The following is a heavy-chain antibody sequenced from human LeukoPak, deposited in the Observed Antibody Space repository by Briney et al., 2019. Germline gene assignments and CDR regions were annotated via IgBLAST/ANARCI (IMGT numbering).Heavy chain of an antibody. V-gene: IGHV3-23*01. J-gene: IGHJ4*02. CDR3: AKSHFRVSSGSYYLPPSFDY. Sequence: GGSLRLSCAASGFTFSSYAMSWVRQAPGKGLEWVSAISGSGGSTYYADSVKGRFTISRDNPKNTLYLQMNSLRAEDTAVYYCAKSHFRVSSGSYYLPPSFDYWGQGTLVTVSS. D-gene: IGHD3-10*01. CDR2: ISGSGGST. CDR1: GFTFSSYA.